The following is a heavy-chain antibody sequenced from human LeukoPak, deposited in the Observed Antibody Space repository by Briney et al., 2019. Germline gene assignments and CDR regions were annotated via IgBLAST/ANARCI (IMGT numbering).Heavy chain of an antibody. V-gene: IGHV3-23*01. Sequence: GGSLRLSGSASGFTFSNYVMHWVRQAPGKGLEWVSGISGSGGSTYYADSVKGRFTISRDNSKITLFLQMSSMRAEDTAVYYCAIPPDILTGYNSWGQGTLVTVSS. J-gene: IGHJ4*02. CDR2: ISGSGGST. CDR1: GFTFSNYV. D-gene: IGHD3-9*01. CDR3: AIPPDILTGYNS.